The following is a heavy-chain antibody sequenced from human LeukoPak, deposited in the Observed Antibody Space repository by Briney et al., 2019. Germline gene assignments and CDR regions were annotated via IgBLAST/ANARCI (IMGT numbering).Heavy chain of an antibody. CDR3: ARGGGYSYGDYDIYYYYGMDV. CDR2: INPNSGGT. CDR1: GYTFTSYY. D-gene: IGHD5-18*01. J-gene: IGHJ6*02. V-gene: IGHV1-2*04. Sequence: GASVKVSCKASGYTFTSYYMHWVRQAPGQGLEWMGWINPNSGGTNYAQKFQGWVTMTRDTSISTAYMELSRLRSDDTAVYYCARGGGYSYGDYDIYYYYGMDVWGQGTTVTVS.